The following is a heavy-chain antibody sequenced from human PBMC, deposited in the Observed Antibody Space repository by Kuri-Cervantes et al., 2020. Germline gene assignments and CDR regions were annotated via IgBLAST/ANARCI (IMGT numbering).Heavy chain of an antibody. CDR3: AKMSGSGWKMGYYGMDV. Sequence: GGSLRLSCVASGFTFDDHAMHWVRQVPGKGLEWVSGINWKSDNIGYADSVKGRFTISRDNAKNSLYLQMNSLRAEDTALYYCAKMSGSGWKMGYYGMDVWGQGTTVPSP. J-gene: IGHJ6*02. CDR2: INWKSDNI. CDR1: GFTFDDHA. D-gene: IGHD6-19*01. V-gene: IGHV3-9*01.